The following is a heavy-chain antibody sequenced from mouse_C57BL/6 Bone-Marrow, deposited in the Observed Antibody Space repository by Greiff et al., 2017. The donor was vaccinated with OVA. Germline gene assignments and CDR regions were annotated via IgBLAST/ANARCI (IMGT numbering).Heavy chain of an antibody. D-gene: IGHD2-3*01. V-gene: IGHV1-80*01. CDR1: GYAFSSYW. CDR2: IYPGDGDT. Sequence: QVQLQQSGAELVKPGASVKISCKASGYAFSSYWMNWVKQRPGKGLEWIGQIYPGDGDTNYNGKFKGKATLTADKSSSTAYMQLSSLTSEDSAVYFCARWLYDHEAMDYWGQGTSVTVSS. J-gene: IGHJ4*01. CDR3: ARWLYDHEAMDY.